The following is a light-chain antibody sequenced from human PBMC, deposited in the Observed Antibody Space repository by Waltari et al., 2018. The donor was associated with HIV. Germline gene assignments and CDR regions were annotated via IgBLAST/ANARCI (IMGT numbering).Light chain of an antibody. CDR2: NDS. Sequence: SYELTQPLSVSVALGQTAKITCGGRSIGTKDVHWYRQKPGQAPELVIFNDSKRPSGIPGRFLGSKSTNTATLTITGAQVGDEADYYSQVWVNSVVFGGGTMLTVL. CDR1: SIGTKD. V-gene: IGLV3-9*01. CDR3: QVWVNSVV. J-gene: IGLJ3*02.